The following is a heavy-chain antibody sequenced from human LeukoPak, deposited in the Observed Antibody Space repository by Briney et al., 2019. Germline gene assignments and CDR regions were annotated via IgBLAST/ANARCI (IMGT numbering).Heavy chain of an antibody. CDR3: ARGGYRYCSSTSCYGLNTIDY. CDR1: GGSISSSSYY. D-gene: IGHD2-2*01. V-gene: IGHV4-39*07. CDR2: IYYSGTT. Sequence: PSETLSLTCTVSGGSISSSSYYWGWIRQPPGKGLEWVGSIYYSGTTYYNPSLKSRVTISVDTSKNQFSLKLSSVTAADTAVYYCARGGYRYCSSTSCYGLNTIDYWGQGTLVTVSS. J-gene: IGHJ4*02.